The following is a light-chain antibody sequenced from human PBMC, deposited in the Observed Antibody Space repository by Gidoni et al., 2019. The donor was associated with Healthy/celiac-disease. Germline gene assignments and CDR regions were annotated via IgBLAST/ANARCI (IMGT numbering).Light chain of an antibody. CDR1: QSVLYSPNNKNY. J-gene: IGKJ3*01. CDR2: GAS. V-gene: IGKV4-1*01. Sequence: DIVMNQSPDSLAVSLGERATINCMSSQSVLYSPNNKNYLAWYQQKPGQAPKLLIYGASTRESGVPDRFSGSGSGTDFTLTISSLQAEDVAVYYCQQYYSTRYTFGHXTKVEIK. CDR3: QQYYSTRYT.